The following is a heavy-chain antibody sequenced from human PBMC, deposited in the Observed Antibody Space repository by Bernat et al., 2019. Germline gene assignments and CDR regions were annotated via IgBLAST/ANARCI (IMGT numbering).Heavy chain of an antibody. V-gene: IGHV3-30-3*01. CDR2: ISYDGSNK. CDR1: GFTFSSYA. Sequence: QVQLVESGGGVVQPGRSLRLSCAASGFTFSSYAIHWVRQAPGKGLEWVAVISYDGSNKYYADSVKGRFTISRDNSKNTLYLQMNSLRAEDTAVYYCARDRRVSSGYYFDYWGQGTLVTVSS. D-gene: IGHD3-22*01. J-gene: IGHJ4*02. CDR3: ARDRRVSSGYYFDY.